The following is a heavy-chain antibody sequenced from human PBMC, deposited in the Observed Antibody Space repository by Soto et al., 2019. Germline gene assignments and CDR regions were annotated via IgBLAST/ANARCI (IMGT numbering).Heavy chain of an antibody. CDR2: MSATGGST. CDR3: ARSWGDTWQESAFHI. D-gene: IGHD5-18*01. V-gene: IGHV3-23*01. Sequence: QLLESGGDLIQPGGSLRLSCAASGFSFSSYYMSWVRQAPGKGLEWVSGMSATGGSTYYVDSVKGRFIIARDNSWKTLYLQMNSLRADDTAVYYCARSWGDTWQESAFHIWGLGTMVTVSA. CDR1: GFSFSSYY. J-gene: IGHJ3*02.